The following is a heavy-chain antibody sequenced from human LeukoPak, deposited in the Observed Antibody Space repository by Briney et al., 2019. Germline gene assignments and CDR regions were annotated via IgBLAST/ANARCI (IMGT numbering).Heavy chain of an antibody. CDR1: GYTFTGYF. CDR2: INPNSGGT. D-gene: IGHD3-22*01. Sequence: GASVKVSCKASGYTFTGYFMHWVRQAPGQGLEWMGWINPNSGGTNFAQKFQGRVTMTRDTSISTAYMELSRLRSDDTAVYYCARDYYDSSSATWGQGTLVTVSS. CDR3: ARDYYDSSSAT. J-gene: IGHJ5*02. V-gene: IGHV1-2*02.